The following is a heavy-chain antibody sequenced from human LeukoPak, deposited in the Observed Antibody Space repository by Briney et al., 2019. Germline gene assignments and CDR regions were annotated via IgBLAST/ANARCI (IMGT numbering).Heavy chain of an antibody. CDR3: AKGPTLGYCSSTSCYSYFDY. Sequence: GGSLRLSCAASGFTFSSYGMHWVRQAPGKGLEWVAFIRYDGSNKYYADSVKGRFTISRDNSKNTLYLQMNSLRAEDTAVYYCAKGPTLGYCSSTSCYSYFDYWGQGPLVTVSS. CDR1: GFTFSSYG. CDR2: IRYDGSNK. V-gene: IGHV3-30*02. J-gene: IGHJ4*02. D-gene: IGHD2-2*02.